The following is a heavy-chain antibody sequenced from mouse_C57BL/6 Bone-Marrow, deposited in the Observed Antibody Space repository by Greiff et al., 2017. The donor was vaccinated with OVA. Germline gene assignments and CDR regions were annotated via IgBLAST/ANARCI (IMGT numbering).Heavy chain of an antibody. V-gene: IGHV1-82*01. D-gene: IGHD2-4*01. CDR2: IYPGDGDT. CDR1: GYAFSSSW. Sequence: VQLQQSGPELVKPGASVKISCKASGYAFSSSWMNWVKQRPGKGLEWIGRIYPGDGDTNYNGKFKGKATLTADKSSSTAYMQLSSLTSEDSAVYFCARSGDYDANYFDYWGQGTTLTVSS. J-gene: IGHJ2*01. CDR3: ARSGDYDANYFDY.